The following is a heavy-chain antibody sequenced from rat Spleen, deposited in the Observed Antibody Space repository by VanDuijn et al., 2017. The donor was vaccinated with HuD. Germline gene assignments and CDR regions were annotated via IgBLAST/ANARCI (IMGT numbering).Heavy chain of an antibody. V-gene: IGHV5-27*01. CDR2: ISTSGGST. D-gene: IGHD1-12*02. CDR3: TTGRDY. J-gene: IGHJ2*01. Sequence: EVQLVESGGGLVQPGRSLKLSCAASGFTFSNYDMAWVRQAPTKGLEWVASISTSGGSTYYRDSVKGRFTVSRDNAKSSLYLQMDSLRSEDTATYYCTTGRDYWGQGVMVTVSS. CDR1: GFTFSNYD.